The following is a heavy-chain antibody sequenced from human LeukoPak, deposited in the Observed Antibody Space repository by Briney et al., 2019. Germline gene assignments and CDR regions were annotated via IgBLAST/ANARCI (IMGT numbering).Heavy chain of an antibody. V-gene: IGHV4-59*01. CDR1: SDSFSDYS. CDR2: IYYRGST. J-gene: IGHJ5*01. D-gene: IGHD3-9*01. CDR3: ARVSPRGDIWTALPPLFDS. Sequence: SETLSHTCTVSSDSFSDYSWSWIRQPPGKGLEWIGFIYYRGSTNYNPSLKSRVTISRDTSKSQFSLILTSVTTADTALYYCARVSPRGDIWTALPPLFDSSGQGIRVTVSS.